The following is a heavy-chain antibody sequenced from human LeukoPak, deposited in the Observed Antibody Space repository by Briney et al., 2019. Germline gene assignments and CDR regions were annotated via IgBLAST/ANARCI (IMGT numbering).Heavy chain of an antibody. CDR2: IIPIFGTA. D-gene: IGHD3-3*01. V-gene: IGHV1-69*13. Sequence: ASVKVSCKASGYTFTSYYMHWVRQAPGQGLEWMGGIIPIFGTANYAQKFQGRVTITADESTSTAYMELSSLRSEDTAVYYCARNPGDFWSGYYLNLWGQGTLVTVSS. J-gene: IGHJ4*02. CDR1: GYTFTSYY. CDR3: ARNPGDFWSGYYLNL.